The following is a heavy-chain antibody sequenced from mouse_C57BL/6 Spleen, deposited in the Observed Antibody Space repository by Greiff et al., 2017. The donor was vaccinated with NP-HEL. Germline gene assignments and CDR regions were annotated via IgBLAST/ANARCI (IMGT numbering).Heavy chain of an antibody. CDR3: ARSSDSSGYYAMDY. D-gene: IGHD3-2*02. J-gene: IGHJ4*01. CDR2: IYPGDGDT. CDR1: GYAFSSYW. V-gene: IGHV1-80*01. Sequence: VQLQQSGAELVKPGASVKISCKASGYAFSSYWMNWVKQRPGKGLEWIGQIYPGDGDTNYNGKFKGKATLTADKSSSTAYMQLSSLTSEDSAVYFCARSSDSSGYYAMDYWGQGTSVTVSS.